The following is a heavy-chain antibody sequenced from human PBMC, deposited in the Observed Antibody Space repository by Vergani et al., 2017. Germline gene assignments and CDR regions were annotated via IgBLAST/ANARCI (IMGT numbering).Heavy chain of an antibody. Sequence: QVQLQESGPGLVKPSETLSLTCTVSGGSISSYYWRWIRQPPGKGLEWIGYIYYSGSTYYNPSLKSRVTISVDTSKNQFSLKLSSVTAADTAVYYCARESIAALHFDYWGQGTLVTVSS. CDR2: IYYSGST. J-gene: IGHJ4*02. CDR3: ARESIAALHFDY. D-gene: IGHD6-6*01. CDR1: GGSISSYY. V-gene: IGHV4-59*12.